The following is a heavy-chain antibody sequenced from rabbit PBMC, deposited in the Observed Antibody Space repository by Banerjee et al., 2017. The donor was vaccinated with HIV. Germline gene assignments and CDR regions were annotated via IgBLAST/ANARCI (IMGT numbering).Heavy chain of an antibody. CDR1: GFSFSSSYY. D-gene: IGHD4-1*01. Sequence: QSLEESGGGLVQPEGSLTLTCTASGFSFSSSYYMCWVRQAPGKGLEWIACIFAGSSSNTYYASWAEGRFTISKTSSTTVTLQMTSLTAADTATYFCARDLAGVIGWNFNLWGPGTLVTVS. V-gene: IGHV1S40*01. CDR3: ARDLAGVIGWNFNL. CDR2: IFAGSSSNT. J-gene: IGHJ4*01.